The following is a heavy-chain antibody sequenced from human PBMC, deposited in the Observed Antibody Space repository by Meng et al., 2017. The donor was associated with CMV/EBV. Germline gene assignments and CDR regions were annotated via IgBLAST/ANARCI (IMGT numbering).Heavy chain of an antibody. CDR1: GYTFTSYG. CDR3: ARAPTYYDFWSGYYLFDY. J-gene: IGHJ4*02. Sequence: ASVKVSCKASGYTFTSYGISWVRQAPGQGLEWMGWISAYNGNTNYAQKLHGRVTMTTDTSTSTAYMELRSLRSDDTAVYYCARAPTYYDFWSGYYLFDYWGQGTLVTVSS. V-gene: IGHV1-18*01. D-gene: IGHD3-3*01. CDR2: ISAYNGNT.